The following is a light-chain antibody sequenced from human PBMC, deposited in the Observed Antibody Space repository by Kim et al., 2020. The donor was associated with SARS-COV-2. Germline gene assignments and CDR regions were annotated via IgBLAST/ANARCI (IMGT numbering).Light chain of an antibody. V-gene: IGLV1-47*01. CDR3: AAWDDSLSGVV. CDR1: SSNIGSNY. CDR2: RNN. Sequence: GQGLTISCSGTSSNIGSNYVYWYQQFPGTAPKLLIYRNNQRPSGVPDRFSGSKSGTSASLAISGLRSEDEADYYCAAWDDSLSGVVFGGGTQLTVL. J-gene: IGLJ2*01.